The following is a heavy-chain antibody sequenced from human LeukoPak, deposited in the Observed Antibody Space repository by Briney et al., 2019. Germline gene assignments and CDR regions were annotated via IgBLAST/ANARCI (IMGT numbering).Heavy chain of an antibody. CDR2: IRYDGSNK. CDR3: ARGPIYDILTGPTLDY. CDR1: GFTFSSYG. V-gene: IGHV3-30*02. Sequence: GGSLRLSCAASGFTFSSYGMHWVRQAPGKGLEWVAFIRYDGSNKYYADSVKGRFTISRDNSKNTLYLQMNSLRAEDTAVYYCARGPIYDILTGPTLDYWGQGTLVTVSS. D-gene: IGHD3-9*01. J-gene: IGHJ4*02.